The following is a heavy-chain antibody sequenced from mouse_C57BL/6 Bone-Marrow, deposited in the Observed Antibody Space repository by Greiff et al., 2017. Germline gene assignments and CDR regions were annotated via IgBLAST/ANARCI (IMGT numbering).Heavy chain of an antibody. Sequence: VQLQQPGAELVRPGTSVKLSCKASGYTFTSYWMHWVKQRPGQGLEWIGVIDPSDSYTNYNQKFKGKATLTVVTSSSTAYMQLSSLTSEDSVVYYCARGGYGNYSLWYFDVWGTGTTVTVSS. CDR3: ARGGYGNYSLWYFDV. D-gene: IGHD2-1*01. V-gene: IGHV1-59*01. J-gene: IGHJ1*03. CDR2: IDPSDSYT. CDR1: GYTFTSYW.